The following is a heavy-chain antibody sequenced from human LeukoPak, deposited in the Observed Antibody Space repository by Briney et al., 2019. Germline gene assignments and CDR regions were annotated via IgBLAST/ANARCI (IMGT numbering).Heavy chain of an antibody. CDR1: GFNFSSYG. J-gene: IGHJ5*02. Sequence: PGGSLRLSCAASGFNFSSYGMHWVRQAPGKGLEWVAFIRYDGSNKYYEDSVKGRFTISRDNSKNTLYLQMNSLRAEDTAVYYCAKDHVIFRATHNWFDPWGQGTLVTVSS. CDR3: AKDHVIFRATHNWFDP. V-gene: IGHV3-30*02. D-gene: IGHD3/OR15-3a*01. CDR2: IRYDGSNK.